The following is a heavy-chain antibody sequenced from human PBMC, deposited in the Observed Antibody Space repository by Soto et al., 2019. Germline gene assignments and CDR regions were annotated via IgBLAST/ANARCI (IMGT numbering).Heavy chain of an antibody. Sequence: QVQLVQSGAEVKKTGSLVKVSCKASGGTFSIYGFTWVRQAPGQGPEWIGGIIPILTTPNYAQKFHGRVTIVADESTTTVYMELSSLKSEDTAVYYCATSVGIAPTGEDGMDVWGQGTSVTVSS. V-gene: IGHV1-69*01. CDR2: IIPILTTP. D-gene: IGHD2-8*02. CDR1: GGTFSIYG. J-gene: IGHJ6*02. CDR3: ATSVGIAPTGEDGMDV.